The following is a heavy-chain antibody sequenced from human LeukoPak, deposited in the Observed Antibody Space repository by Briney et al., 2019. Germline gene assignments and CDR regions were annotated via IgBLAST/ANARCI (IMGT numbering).Heavy chain of an antibody. V-gene: IGHV1-18*01. CDR3: AREWRVYDSSGPAGY. CDR2: ISAYNGNT. Sequence: ASVKVSCKASGYTFTSYGISWVRQAPGQGLEWMGWISAYNGNTNYAQKLQGRVTMTTDTSTSTAYMELRSLRSDDTAVYYCAREWRVYDSSGPAGYWGQGTLVTVSS. J-gene: IGHJ4*02. CDR1: GYTFTSYG. D-gene: IGHD3-22*01.